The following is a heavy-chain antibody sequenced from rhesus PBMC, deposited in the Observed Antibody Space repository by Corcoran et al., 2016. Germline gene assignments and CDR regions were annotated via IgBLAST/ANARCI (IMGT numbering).Heavy chain of an antibody. V-gene: IGHV5-2*01. CDR1: GYSFTNYW. J-gene: IGHJ6*01. CDR2: MDPSDSET. CDR3: AKESHYGLDS. Sequence: EVQLVQSGAEVKRPGESLKISCQTSGYSFTNYWINWVRQMPGKGLEWMGAMDPSDSETRYSPSFQGQVTISADKSISTTYLQWSSLKASDSATYYCAKESHYGLDSWGQGVVVTVSS.